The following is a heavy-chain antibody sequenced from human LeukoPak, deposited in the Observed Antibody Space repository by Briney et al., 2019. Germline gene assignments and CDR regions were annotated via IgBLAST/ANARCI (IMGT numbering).Heavy chain of an antibody. V-gene: IGHV4-38-2*01. J-gene: IGHJ4*02. CDR3: AGRCTVPADFDS. CDR2: ISHSGST. D-gene: IGHD4-17*01. CDR1: GHSISNDYS. Sequence: PSETLSLTCSASGHSISNDYSWGWFRQPPGKGLEWIGTISHSGSTYYNPSLKSRVTISIDTSKNQFSLKLSSLAAADTALYYCAGRCTVPADFDSWGQGTLVTVSS.